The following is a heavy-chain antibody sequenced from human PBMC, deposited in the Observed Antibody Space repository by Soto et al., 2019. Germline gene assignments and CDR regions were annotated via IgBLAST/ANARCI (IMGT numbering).Heavy chain of an antibody. J-gene: IGHJ6*02. Sequence: PAASVQFSCKASGVTFSSYAISWVRQAPGQGLEWMGGIIPIFGTANYAQKFQGRVTITADESTSTAYMELSSLRSEDTAVYYCARDADTQQWLVGYYYYYGMDVWGQGTTVTVSS. CDR2: IIPIFGTA. CDR1: GVTFSSYA. CDR3: ARDADTQQWLVGYYYYYGMDV. V-gene: IGHV1-69*13. D-gene: IGHD6-19*01.